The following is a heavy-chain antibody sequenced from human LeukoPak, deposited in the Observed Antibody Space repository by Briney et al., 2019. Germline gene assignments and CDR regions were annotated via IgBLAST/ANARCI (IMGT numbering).Heavy chain of an antibody. Sequence: GGSLRLSCAASGFTFSRSAMTWVRQGPGTGLEFVASIIYSGGATYYADSVKGRFTISRDNSKNTLYLQMNSLRAEDTALYYCAKDGLYYDGSEHVYYFDSWGQGTPVTVSS. CDR1: GFTFSRSA. CDR3: AKDGLYYDGSEHVYYFDS. CDR2: IIYSGGAT. D-gene: IGHD3-22*01. J-gene: IGHJ4*02. V-gene: IGHV3-23*01.